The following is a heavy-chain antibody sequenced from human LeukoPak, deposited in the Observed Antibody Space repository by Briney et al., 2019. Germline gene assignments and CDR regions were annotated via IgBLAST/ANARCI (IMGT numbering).Heavy chain of an antibody. D-gene: IGHD3-22*01. CDR3: AIDPYYYDGSGSLDY. J-gene: IGHJ4*02. Sequence: GESLKISCKGSGYSFTSYWISWVRQMPGKGLEWMGRIDPSDSYTDYSPSFQGHVTISADKSISTAYLQWSSLKASDTAMYYCAIDPYYYDGSGSLDYWGQGTLVTVSS. CDR2: IDPSDSYT. V-gene: IGHV5-10-1*01. CDR1: GYSFTSYW.